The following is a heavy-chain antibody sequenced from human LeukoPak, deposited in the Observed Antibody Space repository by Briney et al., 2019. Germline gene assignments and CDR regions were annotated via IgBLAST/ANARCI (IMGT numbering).Heavy chain of an antibody. CDR1: GGSISSNNW. D-gene: IGHD1-1*01. CDR3: ARVNINNWHSCDY. Sequence: SSETLSLTCAVSGGSISSNNWWGWVRQPPGQGLEWIGEIYHSGSPNYNPSLKSRVTISVDKSRNHFSLNLSSVTAADTAVYYCARVNINNWHSCDYWGQGTLVTVSS. CDR2: IYHSGSP. V-gene: IGHV4-4*02. J-gene: IGHJ4*02.